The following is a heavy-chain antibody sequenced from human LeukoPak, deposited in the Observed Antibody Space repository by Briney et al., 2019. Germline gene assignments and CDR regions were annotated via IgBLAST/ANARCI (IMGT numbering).Heavy chain of an antibody. CDR3: ARDMEEQWPSDAFDF. J-gene: IGHJ3*01. CDR1: GFTFSCYS. CDR2: ISSSSSYI. Sequence: GGSLILSCAASGFTFSCYSMNWVRPAPGKGLEWVSSISSSSSYIYYADSVKGRFTISRDNAKNSLYLQMNSLRAEDTAVYYCARDMEEQWPSDAFDFWGQGTMVTVSS. D-gene: IGHD6-19*01. V-gene: IGHV3-21*01.